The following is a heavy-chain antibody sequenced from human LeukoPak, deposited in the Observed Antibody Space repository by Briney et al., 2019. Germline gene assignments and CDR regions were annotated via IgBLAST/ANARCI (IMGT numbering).Heavy chain of an antibody. V-gene: IGHV4-4*07. D-gene: IGHD3-3*01. Sequence: SETLSLTCTVSGSSISSYYWSWIRQPAGKGLGWIGRIYTSGSTNYNPSPKSRVTMSVDTSKNQFSLKLSSVTAADTAVYYCARYDPGRGFDPWGQGTLVTVSS. CDR2: IYTSGST. CDR1: GSSISSYY. CDR3: ARYDPGRGFDP. J-gene: IGHJ5*02.